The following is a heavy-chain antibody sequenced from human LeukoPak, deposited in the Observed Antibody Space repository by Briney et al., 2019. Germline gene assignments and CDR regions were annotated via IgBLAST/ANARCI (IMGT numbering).Heavy chain of an antibody. D-gene: IGHD2-2*01. Sequence: GGSLRLSCAASGFSFSTYWMSWVRQAPGKGLEWVANIKQDGSEKYYVDSVKGRFTISRDNAKNSLYLQMNSLRAEDTVVYYCAREGAHCSSSSCYGLRAFDIWGQGTMVTVSS. V-gene: IGHV3-7*01. J-gene: IGHJ3*02. CDR2: IKQDGSEK. CDR1: GFSFSTYW. CDR3: AREGAHCSSSSCYGLRAFDI.